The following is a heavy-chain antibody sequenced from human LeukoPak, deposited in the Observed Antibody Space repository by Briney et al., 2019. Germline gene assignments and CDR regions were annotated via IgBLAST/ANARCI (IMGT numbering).Heavy chain of an antibody. CDR2: IYYSGSA. CDR3: ASLRYGSGSQGALDYGTDY. Sequence: SETLSLTCTVSGGSISGYYWSWVRQPPGKGLEWIGYIYYSGSANYNPSLKSRVTISVDTSKNQFSLKLHSVTAADTAVYYCASLRYGSGSQGALDYGTDYWGQGSLVTVSS. V-gene: IGHV4-59*01. J-gene: IGHJ4*02. D-gene: IGHD3-10*01. CDR1: GGSISGYY.